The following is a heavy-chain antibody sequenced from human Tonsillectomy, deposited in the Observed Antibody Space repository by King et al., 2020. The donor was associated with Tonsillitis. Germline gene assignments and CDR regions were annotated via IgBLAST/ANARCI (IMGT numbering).Heavy chain of an antibody. CDR2: IHYSGST. V-gene: IGHV4-59*08. Sequence: VQLQESGPGLVKPSETLSLTCTVSGGSISTYHWSWIRQPPGKGLEWIGYIHYSGSTKYNPSLKSRDTISVDTSQNQFSLKLSSVTAADTAVYYCVRHIAAAVAGPLNWFDPWGQGTLVTVSS. J-gene: IGHJ5*02. CDR3: VRHIAAAVAGPLNWFDP. CDR1: GGSISTYH. D-gene: IGHD6-13*01.